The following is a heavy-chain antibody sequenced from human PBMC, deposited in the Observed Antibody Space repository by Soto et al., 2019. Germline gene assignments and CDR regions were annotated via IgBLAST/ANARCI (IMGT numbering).Heavy chain of an antibody. CDR2: INPSDGNT. Sequence: GASVKVSCKASGYSFSFYGINWVRQAPGQGLEWMGWINPSDGNTNFAQKFEGRVTMTTATSANTAFMELRSLRSDDTAVYYCARGGSLYWYFDLWGRGTLVTVSS. D-gene: IGHD1-26*01. V-gene: IGHV1-18*01. CDR1: GYSFSFYG. J-gene: IGHJ2*01. CDR3: ARGGSLYWYFDL.